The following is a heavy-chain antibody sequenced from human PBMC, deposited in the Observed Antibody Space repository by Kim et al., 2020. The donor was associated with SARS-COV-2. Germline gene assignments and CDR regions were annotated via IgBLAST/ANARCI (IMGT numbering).Heavy chain of an antibody. V-gene: IGHV1-69*13. CDR2: IIPIFGTA. J-gene: IGHJ4*02. D-gene: IGHD2-15*01. CDR3: ATKTCSGGSCYSFDY. Sequence: SVKVSCKASGGTFSSYAISWVRQAPGQGLEWMGGIIPIFGTANYAQKFQGRVTITADESTSTAYMELSSLRSEDTAVYYCATKTCSGGSCYSFDYWGQGTLVTVSS. CDR1: GGTFSSYA.